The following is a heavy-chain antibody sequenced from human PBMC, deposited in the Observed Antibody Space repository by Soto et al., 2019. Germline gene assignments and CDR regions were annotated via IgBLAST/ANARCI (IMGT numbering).Heavy chain of an antibody. CDR2: ISAYNGNT. J-gene: IGHJ1*01. V-gene: IGHV1-18*01. Sequence: GASVKVSCKASGYTFTSYGISWVRQAPGQGLEWMGWISAYNGNTNYAQKLQGRVTMTTDTSTSTAYMELRSLRSDDTAVYYCATRTYGSGNHMVSEYFQHWGQGTLVTVSS. CDR1: GYTFTSYG. D-gene: IGHD3-10*01. CDR3: ATRTYGSGNHMVSEYFQH.